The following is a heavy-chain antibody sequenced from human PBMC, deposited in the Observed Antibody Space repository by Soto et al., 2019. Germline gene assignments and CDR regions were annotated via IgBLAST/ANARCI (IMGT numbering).Heavy chain of an antibody. Sequence: PGGSLRIYFAASGFSFRDHSMTWVREAPGQGVAWISYIRGTTTISYADSVKGRFTISRDNAENSLYLQMNSLRDEDTAVYYCARDLSGAFDHWGQGALVTVSS. J-gene: IGHJ4*02. CDR2: IRGTTTI. V-gene: IGHV3-48*02. D-gene: IGHD3-10*01. CDR1: GFSFRDHS. CDR3: ARDLSGAFDH.